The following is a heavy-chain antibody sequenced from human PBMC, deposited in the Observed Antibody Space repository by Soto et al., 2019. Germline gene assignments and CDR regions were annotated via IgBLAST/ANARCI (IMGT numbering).Heavy chain of an antibody. CDR1: GYTFTSYA. D-gene: IGHD5-18*01. J-gene: IGHJ4*02. CDR3: ARKVPAMAHFDY. V-gene: IGHV1-3*01. CDR2: INAGNGNT. Sequence: VGPVKVSCKASGYTFTSYAMHWVRQAPGQRLEWMGWINAGNGNTKYSQKFQGRVTITRDTSASTAYMELSSLRSEDTAVYYCARKVPAMAHFDYWGQGTLVTVSS.